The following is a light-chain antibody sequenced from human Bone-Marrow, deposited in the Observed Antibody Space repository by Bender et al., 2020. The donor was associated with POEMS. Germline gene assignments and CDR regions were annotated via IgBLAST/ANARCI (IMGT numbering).Light chain of an antibody. V-gene: IGLV2-14*02. CDR3: GSHTSSNTRV. J-gene: IGLJ1*01. CDR1: RRDGGSYKL. CDR2: DVS. Sequence: QSALTQPASVSGAPGQAITISCTGTRRDGGSYKLVSWYQQHPGKAPKLMIYDVSNRPSGVSNRFSGSKSGNTASLTISGLQAEDEADYYCGSHTSSNTRVFGTGTKVTVL.